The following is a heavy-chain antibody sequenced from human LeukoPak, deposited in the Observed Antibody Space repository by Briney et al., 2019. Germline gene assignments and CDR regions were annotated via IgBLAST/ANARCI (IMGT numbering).Heavy chain of an antibody. D-gene: IGHD1-26*01. CDR2: ISSNGGST. J-gene: IGHJ3*02. CDR3: ARVGSWDAFDI. V-gene: IGHV3-64*02. Sequence: GGSLRLSCAASGFTFTTYAMHWVRQAPGKGPEYVSAISSNGGSTYYADSVKGRFTISRDNSKNTLYLQMGSLRPEDMAVYYCARVGSWDAFDIWGQGTMVTVSS. CDR1: GFTFTTYA.